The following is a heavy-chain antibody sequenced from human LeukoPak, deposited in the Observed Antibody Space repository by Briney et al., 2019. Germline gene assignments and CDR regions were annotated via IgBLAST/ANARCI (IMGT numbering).Heavy chain of an antibody. J-gene: IGHJ4*02. CDR2: ISRGSSYI. CDR1: GFTFNNYT. V-gene: IGHV3-21*01. D-gene: IGHD3-16*01. CDR3: GRGMRDYYGLDY. Sequence: PGGSLRLSCAASGFTFNNYTMNWVRQAPGKGLEWVSSISRGSSYIYYADSVKGRFTISRDNAKNTLYLQMNSLTVEDTAVYYCGRGMRDYYGLDYWGQGILVTVSS.